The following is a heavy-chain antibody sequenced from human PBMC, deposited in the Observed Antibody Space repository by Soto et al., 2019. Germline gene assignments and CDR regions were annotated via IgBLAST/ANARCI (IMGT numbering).Heavy chain of an antibody. CDR3: AREEATMVRGAPRVWFDP. CDR1: GYSFTSHW. Sequence: PGESLKISCKGSGYSFTSHWISWVRQMPGKGLEWMGRIDPSDSYTNYSPSFQGHVTISADKSISTAYLQWSSLKASDTAMYYCAREEATMVRGAPRVWFDPWGQGTLVTVSS. J-gene: IGHJ5*02. D-gene: IGHD3-10*01. CDR2: IDPSDSYT. V-gene: IGHV5-10-1*01.